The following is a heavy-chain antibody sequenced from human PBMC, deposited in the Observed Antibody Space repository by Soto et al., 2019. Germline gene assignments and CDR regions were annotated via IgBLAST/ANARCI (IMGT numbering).Heavy chain of an antibody. J-gene: IGHJ6*02. CDR1: GYTFTSYA. D-gene: IGHD5-18*01. CDR2: INAGNGNT. Sequence: ASVKVSCKASGYTFTSYAMHWVRQAPGQRLEWMGWINAGNGNTKYSQKFQGRVTITRDTSASTAYMELSSLRSEDTAVYYCARDLXSIQLCLDYYYYYGMDVWGQGTTVTVSS. V-gene: IGHV1-3*01. CDR3: ARDLXSIQLCLDYYYYYGMDV.